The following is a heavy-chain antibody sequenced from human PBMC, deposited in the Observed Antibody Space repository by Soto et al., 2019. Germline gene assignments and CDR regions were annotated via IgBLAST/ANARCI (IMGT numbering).Heavy chain of an antibody. CDR3: ARDSADIVLMVYAQNWFDP. V-gene: IGHV4-39*02. CDR2: IYYSGST. CDR1: GGSISSSSYY. Sequence: SETLSLTCTVSGGSISSSSYYWGWIRQPPGKGLEWIGSIYYSGSTYYNPSLKSRVTISVDTSKNQFSLKLSSVTAADTAVYYCARDSADIVLMVYAQNWFDPWGQGTLVTVSS. D-gene: IGHD2-8*01. J-gene: IGHJ5*02.